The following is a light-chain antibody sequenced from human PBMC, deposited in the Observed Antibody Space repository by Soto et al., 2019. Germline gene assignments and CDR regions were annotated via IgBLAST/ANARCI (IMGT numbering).Light chain of an antibody. J-gene: IGKJ1*01. CDR2: GAS. CDR1: ENVRTF. Sequence: EVVLTQSPATLSLSPGERATLSCRASENVRTFVDWYQQKPGQAPRLLMFGASNRATGIPARFSGSGSGTDFTLTISNLEPEDFAVYYCQHHSNWPPWTFGQGTRVEI. V-gene: IGKV3-11*01. CDR3: QHHSNWPPWT.